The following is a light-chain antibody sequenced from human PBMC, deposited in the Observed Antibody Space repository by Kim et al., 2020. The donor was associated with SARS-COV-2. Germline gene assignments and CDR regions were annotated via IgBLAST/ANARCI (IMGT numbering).Light chain of an antibody. Sequence: PGERTTLSCRASQTVFNNYLAWYQQKPGQPPRLLIYGASSRATGIPDRFSGSGSGTDFTLTISRLEPEDLAVYFCQHYGSSSRTFGQGTKVDIK. CDR2: GAS. V-gene: IGKV3-20*01. CDR3: QHYGSSSRT. J-gene: IGKJ1*01. CDR1: QTVFNNY.